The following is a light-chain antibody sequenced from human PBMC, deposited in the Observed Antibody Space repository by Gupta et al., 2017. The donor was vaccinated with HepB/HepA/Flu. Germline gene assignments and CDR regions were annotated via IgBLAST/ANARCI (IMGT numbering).Light chain of an antibody. J-gene: IGLJ1*01. Sequence: QSALTQPPSASGSPGQSVTISCTGTSSDVGRYNDVSWYQQHPGKAPKLLIYKVTNRPSGVPDRFSASKSGNTASLTVSGLQAEDEADYYCSSYAGINSYVFGTGTTVTVL. CDR3: SSYAGINSYV. V-gene: IGLV2-8*01. CDR2: KVT. CDR1: SSDVGRYND.